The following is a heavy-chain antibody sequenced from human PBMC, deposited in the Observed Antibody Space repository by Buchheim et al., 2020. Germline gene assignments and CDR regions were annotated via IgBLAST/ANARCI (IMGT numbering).Heavy chain of an antibody. CDR2: ISGSGVST. CDR1: GFTFSSYA. J-gene: IGHJ4*02. V-gene: IGHV3-23*01. D-gene: IGHD3-22*01. Sequence: EVQLLESGGGLVQPGGSLRLSCAASGFTFSSYAMSWVRQAPGKGLEWVSAISGSGVSTYYADSVKGRFTISIDTSKNTLYLQMNSLRAEDTAVYYCAKRALEYYYDSSGYYYYFDYWGQGTL. CDR3: AKRALEYYYDSSGYYYYFDY.